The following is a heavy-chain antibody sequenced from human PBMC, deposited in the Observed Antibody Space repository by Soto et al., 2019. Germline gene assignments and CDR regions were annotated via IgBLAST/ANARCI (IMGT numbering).Heavy chain of an antibody. D-gene: IGHD2-21*01. CDR2: IYNSEST. Sequence: QVQLQESGPGLVKPSQTLSLACTVSGGSVSSGDHYWTWIRQHPGKGLEWIGYIYNSESTFYNPSLQSRITISVDTSKNLFSLKLSSVTAADTAVYYCARGKVVFARQIYNHYGMDVWGQGTTVTVSS. CDR3: ARGKVVFARQIYNHYGMDV. V-gene: IGHV4-31*03. J-gene: IGHJ6*02. CDR1: GGSVSSGDHY.